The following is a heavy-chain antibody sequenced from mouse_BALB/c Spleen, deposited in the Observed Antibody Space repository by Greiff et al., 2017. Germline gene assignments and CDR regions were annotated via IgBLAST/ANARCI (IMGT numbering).Heavy chain of an antibody. CDR2: IDPANGNT. J-gene: IGHJ4*01. CDR1: GFNIKDTY. V-gene: IGHV14-3*02. D-gene: IGHD3-1*01. Sequence: EVKVVESGAELVKPGASVKLSCTASGFNIKDTYMHWVKQRPEQGLEWIGRIDPANGNTKYDPKFQGKATITADTSSNTAYLQLSSLTSEDTAVYYCARSGANPWGQGTSVTVSS. CDR3: ARSGANP.